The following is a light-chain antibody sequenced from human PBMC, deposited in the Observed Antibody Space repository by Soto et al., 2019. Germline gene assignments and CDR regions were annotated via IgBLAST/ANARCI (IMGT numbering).Light chain of an antibody. CDR2: SNN. V-gene: IGLV1-47*02. J-gene: IGLJ2*01. CDR1: SSNIGSNY. CDR3: AAWDDSLSGRV. Sequence: QTVVTQPPSASETPGQRVTISCSGSSSNIGSNYVYWYQQLPGTAPKLLIYSNNQRPSGVPDRFSGSKSGTSASLAISGLRSEDEADYYCAAWDDSLSGRVFGGGTKLTVL.